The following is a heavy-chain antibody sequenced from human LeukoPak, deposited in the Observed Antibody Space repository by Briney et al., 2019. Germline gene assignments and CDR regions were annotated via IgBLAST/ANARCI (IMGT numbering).Heavy chain of an antibody. CDR1: GGTFSSYA. V-gene: IGHV1-69*13. D-gene: IGHD3-10*01. CDR2: IIPIFGTA. J-gene: IGHJ4*02. Sequence: ASVKVSCKASGGTFSSYAISWVPQAPGQGLEWMGGIIPIFGTANYAQKFQGRVTITADESTSTAYMELSSLRSEDTAVYYCASWYYYGSGSYCPDLRFDYWGQGTLVTVSS. CDR3: ASWYYYGSGSYCPDLRFDY.